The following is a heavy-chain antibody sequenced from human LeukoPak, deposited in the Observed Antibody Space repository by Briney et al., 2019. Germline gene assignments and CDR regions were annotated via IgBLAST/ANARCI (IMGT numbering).Heavy chain of an antibody. CDR1: GFTFSSNG. V-gene: IGHV3-30*02. Sequence: PGGSLRLSCAASGFTFSSNGMHWVRQAPGKGLEWVAVIWYDGSNKYYADSVKGRFTISRDNSKNTLYLQMNSLRAEDTAVYYCAKDVDSGSFDYWGQGTLVTVSS. CDR2: IWYDGSNK. CDR3: AKDVDSGSFDY. D-gene: IGHD3-10*01. J-gene: IGHJ4*02.